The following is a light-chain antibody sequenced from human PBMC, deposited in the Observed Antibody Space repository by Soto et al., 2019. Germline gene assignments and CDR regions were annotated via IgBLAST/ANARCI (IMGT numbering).Light chain of an antibody. CDR1: QSMSSY. Sequence: DIQMTQSPSSLSASVGDRVTITCRASQSMSSYLNWYQQKPGKAPKLLIYDASSLQSGVPSRFSGSGSGTDFTLTISSLQPEDFATYYCQQSYSTPIYTFGQGTKLEIK. J-gene: IGKJ2*01. CDR2: DAS. V-gene: IGKV1-39*01. CDR3: QQSYSTPIYT.